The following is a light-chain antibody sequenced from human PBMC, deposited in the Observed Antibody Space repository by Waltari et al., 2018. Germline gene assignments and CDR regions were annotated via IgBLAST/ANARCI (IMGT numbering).Light chain of an antibody. V-gene: IGKV1-39*01. Sequence: IQMTQSPSSLSASIGDRVTITCRASQGIATFLNWYQQKPGQAPKLLIYAASSLQREIPSRFSGSGSGTDFTLTITSLQPDDFATYYCQQSYSDAPYTFGPGTKLEIK. CDR1: QGIATF. J-gene: IGKJ2*01. CDR2: AAS. CDR3: QQSYSDAPYT.